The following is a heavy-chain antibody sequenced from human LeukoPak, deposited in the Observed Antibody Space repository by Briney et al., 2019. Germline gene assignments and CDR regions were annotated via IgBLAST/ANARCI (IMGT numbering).Heavy chain of an antibody. Sequence: SETLSLTCTVSGGSISSYYWSWIRQPPGKGLEWIGYIYYSGSTNYNPSLKSRVTISVDTSKNQFSLKLSSVTAANTAVYYCAKIAARPSRGQYYYYYMDVWGKGTTVTVSS. D-gene: IGHD6-6*01. CDR3: AKIAARPSRGQYYYYYMDV. CDR1: GGSISSYY. J-gene: IGHJ6*03. CDR2: IYYSGST. V-gene: IGHV4-59*01.